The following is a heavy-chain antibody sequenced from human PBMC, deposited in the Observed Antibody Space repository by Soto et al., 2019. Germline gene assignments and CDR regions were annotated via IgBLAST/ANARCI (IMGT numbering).Heavy chain of an antibody. CDR3: ARASSKRGYSYGPDY. J-gene: IGHJ4*02. Sequence: QVQLQQWGAGLLKPSETLSLTCAVYGGSFSGYYWTWIRQPPGKGLEWIGEINHSGSTNCNPSLKSRVTISLDTSKNQFSLKLSSVTAADTAVYYCARASSKRGYSYGPDYWGQGTLVTVSS. CDR1: GGSFSGYY. V-gene: IGHV4-34*01. CDR2: INHSGST. D-gene: IGHD5-18*01.